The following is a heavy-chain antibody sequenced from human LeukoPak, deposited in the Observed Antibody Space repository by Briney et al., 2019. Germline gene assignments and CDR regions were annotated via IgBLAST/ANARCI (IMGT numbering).Heavy chain of an antibody. CDR3: ARTLGYCSGGSCYWYFDL. J-gene: IGHJ2*01. Sequence: SETLSLTCTVSGGFISSYYWSWIRQPAGKGLEWIGRIYTSGSTNYNPSLKSRVTMSVDTSKNQFSLKLSSVTAADTAVYYCARTLGYCSGGSCYWYFDLWGRGTLVTVSS. D-gene: IGHD2-15*01. CDR1: GGFISSYY. V-gene: IGHV4-4*07. CDR2: IYTSGST.